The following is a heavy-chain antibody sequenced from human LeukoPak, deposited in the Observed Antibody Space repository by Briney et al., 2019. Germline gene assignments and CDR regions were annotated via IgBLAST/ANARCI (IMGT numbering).Heavy chain of an antibody. Sequence: GGSLRLSCAASGFTFSSYGMHWVRQAPGKGLEWVAFIRYDGSNKYYADSVKGRFTISRDNSKNTLYLQMNSLRAEDTAVYYCAKGPDLLVPAAPKEYFQHWGQGTLVTVSS. CDR3: AKGPDLLVPAAPKEYFQH. CDR1: GFTFSSYG. V-gene: IGHV3-30*02. D-gene: IGHD2-2*01. CDR2: IRYDGSNK. J-gene: IGHJ1*01.